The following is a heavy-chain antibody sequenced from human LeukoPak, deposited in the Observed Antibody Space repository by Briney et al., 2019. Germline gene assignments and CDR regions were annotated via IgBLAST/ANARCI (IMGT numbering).Heavy chain of an antibody. V-gene: IGHV1-69*04. J-gene: IGHJ4*02. CDR2: IIPILGIA. CDR3: ARADGIVVAGTGYY. Sequence: SVKVSCKASGGTFSSYAISWVRQAPGQGLEWMGRIIPILGIANYAQKFQGRVTITADKSTSTVYMELSSLRFEDTAVYYCARADGIVVAGTGYYWGQGTLVTVSS. D-gene: IGHD6-13*01. CDR1: GGTFSSYA.